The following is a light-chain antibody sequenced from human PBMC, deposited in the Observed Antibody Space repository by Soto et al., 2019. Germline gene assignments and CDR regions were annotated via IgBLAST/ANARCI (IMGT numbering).Light chain of an antibody. CDR1: HSISTW. CDR2: DTS. J-gene: IGKJ1*01. V-gene: IGKV1-5*01. Sequence: DIQMTQSPSTLSASVGDRVNITCRASHSISTWLAWYQQKPGKAPNLLIYDTSILETGVPSRFSGSGSGTEFTLTIRSLQPDDFATYYCQEYNSYSTFGQGTKVEIK. CDR3: QEYNSYST.